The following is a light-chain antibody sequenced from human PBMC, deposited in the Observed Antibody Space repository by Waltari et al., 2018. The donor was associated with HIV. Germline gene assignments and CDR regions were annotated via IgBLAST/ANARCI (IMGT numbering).Light chain of an antibody. CDR1: TSNVGTIYL. Sequence: QSVLTQPPSVSGAPGQRVTISCSGSTSNVGTIYLLHWYHQLPGMAPNPLISVYANRTPGVPARFSASKSGTSGSLTITGLQPEDEADYYCQTFDITLGGFYVFGTGTKVTVL. CDR3: QTFDITLGGFYV. CDR2: VYA. J-gene: IGLJ1*01. V-gene: IGLV1-40*01.